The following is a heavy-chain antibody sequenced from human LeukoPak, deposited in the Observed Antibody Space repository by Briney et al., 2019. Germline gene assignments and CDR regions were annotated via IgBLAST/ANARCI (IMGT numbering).Heavy chain of an antibody. Sequence: GGSLRLSCAASGFTFSSYAMHWVRQAPGKGLEWVAVISYDGSNKYYADSVKGRFTISRDNSKNTLYLQMNSLRAEDTAVYYCAREGGGLGYGMGVWGQGTTVTVSS. CDR3: AREGGGLGYGMGV. J-gene: IGHJ6*02. CDR2: ISYDGSNK. CDR1: GFTFSSYA. D-gene: IGHD2-15*01. V-gene: IGHV3-30-3*01.